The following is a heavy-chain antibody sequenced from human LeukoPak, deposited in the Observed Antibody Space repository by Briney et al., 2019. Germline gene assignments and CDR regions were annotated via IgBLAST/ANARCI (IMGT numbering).Heavy chain of an antibody. CDR1: GFTFSSYA. J-gene: IGHJ5*02. V-gene: IGHV3-23*01. Sequence: GGSLRLSCAASGFTFSSYAMSWVRQAPGKGLEWVPAISGSGGSTYYADSVKGRFTISRDNSKNTLYLQMNSLRAEDTAVYYCAKRLDSSSWSRFDPWGQGTLVTVSS. CDR3: AKRLDSSSWSRFDP. D-gene: IGHD6-13*01. CDR2: ISGSGGST.